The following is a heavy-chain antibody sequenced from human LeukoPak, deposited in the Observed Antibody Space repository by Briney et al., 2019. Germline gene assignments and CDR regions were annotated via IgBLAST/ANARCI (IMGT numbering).Heavy chain of an antibody. J-gene: IGHJ5*02. CDR3: ARGEYSSSWYRVWFDP. D-gene: IGHD6-13*01. CDR2: INHSGST. CDR1: GGSFSGYY. Sequence: SETLSLTCAAYGGSFSGYYWSWIRQPPGKGLEWIGEINHSGSTNYNLSLKSRVTISVDTSKNQFSLKLSSVTAADTAVYYCARGEYSSSWYRVWFDPWGQGTLVTVSS. V-gene: IGHV4-34*01.